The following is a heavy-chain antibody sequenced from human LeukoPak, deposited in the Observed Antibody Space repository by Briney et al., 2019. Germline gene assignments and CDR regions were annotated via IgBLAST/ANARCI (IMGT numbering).Heavy chain of an antibody. V-gene: IGHV3-21*01. CDR3: ARGWYYYDSSGPHDY. D-gene: IGHD3-22*01. CDR1: GFTFSSYI. Sequence: GGSLRLSCAASGFTFSSYIMTWVRQAPGKGLEWVSSISSSSSYIYYADSVKGRFTISRDNAKNSLYLQMNSLRAEDTAVYYCARGWYYYDSSGPHDYWGQGTLVTVSS. CDR2: ISSSSSYI. J-gene: IGHJ4*02.